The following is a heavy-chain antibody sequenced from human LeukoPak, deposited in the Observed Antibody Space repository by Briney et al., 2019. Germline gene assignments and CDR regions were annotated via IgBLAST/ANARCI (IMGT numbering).Heavy chain of an antibody. D-gene: IGHD6-13*01. V-gene: IGHV4-59*01. Sequence: SETLSLTCTVSGGSLSSYYWSWIRQPPGKGLEWIGYIYYSGSTNYKPSLKRRVTISVDKSKNQFSMKLSSVTAADTAVYYCARFRKVLKFSSAFDIRGQGTSVTVSS. CDR3: ARFRKVLKFSSAFDI. CDR2: IYYSGST. J-gene: IGHJ3*02. CDR1: GGSLSSYY.